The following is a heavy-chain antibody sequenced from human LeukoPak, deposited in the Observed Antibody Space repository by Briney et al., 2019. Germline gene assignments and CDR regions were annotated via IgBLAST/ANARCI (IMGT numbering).Heavy chain of an antibody. CDR3: ARDRGRTFDFDY. CDR1: GHTFTTYN. D-gene: IGHD1-14*01. J-gene: IGHJ4*02. CDR2: VDPSDGAT. V-gene: IGHV1-46*01. Sequence: ASVKVSCKASGHTFTTYNFYWVRQAPGQGLEWMGIVDPSDGATSYAQKSRGRVAMTRDMSTSTVYLELKSLRSDDTALYYCARDRGRTFDFDYWGQGTLVTVSS.